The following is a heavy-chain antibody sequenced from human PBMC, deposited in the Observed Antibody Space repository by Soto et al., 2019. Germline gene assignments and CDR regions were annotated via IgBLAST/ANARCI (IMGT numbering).Heavy chain of an antibody. V-gene: IGHV1-2*02. J-gene: IGHJ4*02. Sequence: QVQLVQSGAEVKKPGASVKVSCKTSGYTFTGYYIYWVRQAPGQGLEWMGWINPHSGGTDSSQKFQGRVTMTRDTSISTAYMELSRLRSDDTAVYYCAGTSCSSTACPTTYWGQVTLVTVSS. CDR2: INPHSGGT. CDR1: GYTFTGYY. CDR3: AGTSCSSTACPTTY. D-gene: IGHD2-2*01.